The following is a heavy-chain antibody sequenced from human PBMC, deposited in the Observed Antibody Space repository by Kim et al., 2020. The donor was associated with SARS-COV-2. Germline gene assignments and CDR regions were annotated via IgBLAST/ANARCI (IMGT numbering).Heavy chain of an antibody. V-gene: IGHV3-9*01. Sequence: GGSLRLSCAASGFTFDDYAMHWVRQAPGKGLEWVSGISWNSGSIGYADSVKGRFTISRDNAKNSLYLQMNSLRAEDTALYYCAKDAGGGLNSDSSGFDLDYWGQGTLVTVSS. CDR2: ISWNSGSI. CDR1: GFTFDDYA. J-gene: IGHJ4*02. CDR3: AKDAGGGLNSDSSGFDLDY. D-gene: IGHD3-22*01.